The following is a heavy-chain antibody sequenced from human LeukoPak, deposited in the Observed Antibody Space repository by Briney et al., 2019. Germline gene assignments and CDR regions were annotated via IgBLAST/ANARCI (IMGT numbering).Heavy chain of an antibody. CDR3: ARDNYAGANWFDP. CDR2: IIPIFGTA. D-gene: IGHD1-7*01. CDR1: GGTFSSYA. V-gene: IGHV1-69*05. J-gene: IGHJ5*02. Sequence: ASVKVPCKASGGTFSSYAISWVRQAPGQGLEWMGGIIPIFGTANCAQKFQGRVTITTDESTSTAYMELSSLRSEDTAVYYCARDNYAGANWFDPWGQGTLVTVSS.